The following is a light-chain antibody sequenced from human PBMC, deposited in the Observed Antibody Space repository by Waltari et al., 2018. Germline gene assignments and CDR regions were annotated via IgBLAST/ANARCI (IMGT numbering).Light chain of an antibody. J-gene: IGKJ4*01. CDR1: QTISTS. Sequence: CRGGQTISTSLSWYQQKPGQAPKVLVLGAARLQSEVPSRFSGSGSGTDFTLTIDSLQPEDFATYYGQQTYSPPLTFGGGTKVDIK. CDR3: QQTYSPPLT. CDR2: GAA. V-gene: IGKV1-39*01.